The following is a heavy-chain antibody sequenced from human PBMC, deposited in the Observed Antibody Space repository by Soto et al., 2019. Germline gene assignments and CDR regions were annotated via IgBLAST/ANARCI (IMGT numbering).Heavy chain of an antibody. Sequence: QVQLVESGGGVVQPGRSLRLSCAASGFTFSSYAMHWVRQAPGKGLEWVAVISYDGINKYYADSVKGRFTISRDNSKNTLYLQINSLRAEDTAVYYCARGTLYGLGYSSGWPNFDYWGQGTLVTHSS. V-gene: IGHV3-30-3*01. CDR2: ISYDGINK. D-gene: IGHD6-19*01. CDR1: GFTFSSYA. CDR3: ARGTLYGLGYSSGWPNFDY. J-gene: IGHJ4*02.